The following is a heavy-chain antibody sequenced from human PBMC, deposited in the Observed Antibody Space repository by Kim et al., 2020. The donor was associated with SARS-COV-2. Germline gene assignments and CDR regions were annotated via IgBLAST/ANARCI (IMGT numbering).Heavy chain of an antibody. Sequence: SVKVSCKASGGTFSSYAISWVRQAPGQGLEWMGGIIPIFGTANYAQKFQGRVTITADESTSTAYMELSSLRSEDTAVYYCARLRDYYYYGMDVWGQGTTVTVSS. CDR2: IIPIFGTA. CDR3: ARLRDYYYYGMDV. V-gene: IGHV1-69*13. J-gene: IGHJ6*02. CDR1: GGTFSSYA.